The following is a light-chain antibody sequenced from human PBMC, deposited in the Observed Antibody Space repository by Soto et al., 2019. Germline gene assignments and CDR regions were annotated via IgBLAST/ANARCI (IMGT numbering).Light chain of an antibody. J-gene: IGKJ4*01. CDR2: GAS. V-gene: IGKV3-20*01. CDR3: QQYNHWPRMLS. Sequence: EIVLTQSPGTLSLSPGERATLSCRASQSVSSIYLAWYQQKPGQAPRLLIYGASSRATGIPDRFSGSGSGTDFTLTISRLEPEDFAIYYCQQYNHWPRMLSFGGGTKVDIK. CDR1: QSVSSIY.